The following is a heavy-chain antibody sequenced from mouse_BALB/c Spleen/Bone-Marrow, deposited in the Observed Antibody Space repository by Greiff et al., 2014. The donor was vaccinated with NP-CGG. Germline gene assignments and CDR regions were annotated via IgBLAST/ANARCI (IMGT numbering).Heavy chain of an antibody. D-gene: IGHD2-14*01. Sequence: EVKLMESGAELVRSGASVKLSCTASGFNIKDYYMHWVEQRPEQGLEWIGWIDPENGDTEYAPKFQGKATMTADTSSNTAYLQLSSLTSEDTAVYYCNRYDWYFDVWGAGTTVTVSS. CDR2: IDPENGDT. J-gene: IGHJ1*01. CDR3: NRYDWYFDV. CDR1: GFNIKDYY. V-gene: IGHV14-4*02.